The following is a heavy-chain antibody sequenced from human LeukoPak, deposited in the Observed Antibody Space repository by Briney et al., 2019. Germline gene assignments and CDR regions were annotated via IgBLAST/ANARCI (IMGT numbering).Heavy chain of an antibody. V-gene: IGHV4-39*01. J-gene: IGHJ6*03. D-gene: IGHD2-15*01. CDR2: IYYSGST. CDR1: GGSISSSSYY. Sequence: SETLSLTCTVSGGSISSSSYYWGWIRQPPGKGLEWIGSIYYSGSTYYNPSLKSRVTLSVDTSKNQFSLKLSSVTAADTAVYYCAGDCSSHMDVWGKGTTVTVSS. CDR3: AGDCSSHMDV.